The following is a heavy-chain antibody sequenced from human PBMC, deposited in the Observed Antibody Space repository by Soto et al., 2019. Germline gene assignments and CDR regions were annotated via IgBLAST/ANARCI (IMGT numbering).Heavy chain of an antibody. CDR1: GYTFTSYA. Sequence: ASVKVSCKASGYTFTSYAMHWVRQAPGQRLEWMGWINAGNGNTKYSQKFQGRVTITRDTSASTAYMELSSLRSEDTAVYYCARAPYYGGNSEYFQHWGQGTLVTVSS. D-gene: IGHD4-17*01. CDR3: ARAPYYGGNSEYFQH. V-gene: IGHV1-3*01. CDR2: INAGNGNT. J-gene: IGHJ1*01.